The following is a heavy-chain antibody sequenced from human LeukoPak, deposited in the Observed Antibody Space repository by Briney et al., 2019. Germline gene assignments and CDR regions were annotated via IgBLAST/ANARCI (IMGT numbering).Heavy chain of an antibody. J-gene: IGHJ4*02. CDR2: SYYTGGT. V-gene: IGHV4-39*02. CDR3: ARVYAPFYDTSGYYLDY. Sequence: SETLSLTCTVSGGSITSNYYWASIRRPPGKGLEWSGISYYTGGTYYNPSLKSRVTMSVNTSKNHFSLKLISVTAADTAVYYCARVYAPFYDTSGYYLDYWGKGTLVTVSS. D-gene: IGHD3-22*01. CDR1: GGSITSNYY.